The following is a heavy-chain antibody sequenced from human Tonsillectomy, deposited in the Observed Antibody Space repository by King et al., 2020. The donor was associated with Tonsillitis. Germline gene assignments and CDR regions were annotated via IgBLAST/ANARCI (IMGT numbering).Heavy chain of an antibody. CDR2: ISSSSSYM. J-gene: IGHJ4*02. V-gene: IGHV3-21*01. CDR3: ATSIVATDAYFDS. D-gene: IGHD5-12*01. CDR1: GFTFSTYS. Sequence: VQLVESGGGLVKPGGSLRLSCAASGFTFSTYSMNWVRQAPGKGLEWVSSISSSSSYMYYADSVKGRFTISRDNAKNSLYLQMNSLRAEDTAVYYCATSIVATDAYFDSWGQGTLVTVSS.